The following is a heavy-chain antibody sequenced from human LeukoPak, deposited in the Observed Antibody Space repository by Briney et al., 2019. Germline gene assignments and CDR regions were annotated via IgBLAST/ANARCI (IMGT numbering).Heavy chain of an antibody. V-gene: IGHV1-2*02. CDR1: GYTFTGYY. D-gene: IGHD6-19*01. CDR3: ARGVPSGVDYFDY. CDR2: INPNSGGT. J-gene: IGHJ4*02. Sequence: ASVKVSCKASGYTFTGYYMHWVRQAPGQGLEWMGWINPNSGGTNYAQKFQGRVTMTTDTSTSTAYMELRSLRSDDTAVYYCARGVPSGVDYFDYWGQGTLVTVSS.